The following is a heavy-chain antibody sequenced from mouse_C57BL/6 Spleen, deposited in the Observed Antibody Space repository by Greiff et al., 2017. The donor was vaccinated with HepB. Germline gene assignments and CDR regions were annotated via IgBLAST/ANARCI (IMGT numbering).Heavy chain of an antibody. D-gene: IGHD2-4*01. V-gene: IGHV5-17*01. CDR2: ISSGSSTI. CDR3: ARGYDYLFDY. CDR1: GFTFSDYG. Sequence: EVQLQESGGGLVKPGGSLKLSCAASGFTFSDYGMHWVRQAPEKGLEWVAYISSGSSTIYYADTVKGRFTISRDNAKNTLFLQMTSLRSEDTAMYYCARGYDYLFDYWGQGTTLTVSS. J-gene: IGHJ2*01.